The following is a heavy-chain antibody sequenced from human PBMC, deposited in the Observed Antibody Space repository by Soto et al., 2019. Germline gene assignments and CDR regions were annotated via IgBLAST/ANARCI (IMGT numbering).Heavy chain of an antibody. D-gene: IGHD6-6*01. CDR1: GFTFSSYS. CDR3: ARLGGQLVPGFDY. V-gene: IGHV3-21*01. Sequence: EVQLVESGGGLVKPGGSLRLSCAASGFTFSSYSMNWVRQAPGKGLEWVSSISSSSSYIYYADSVKGRFTISRDNAKNSLYLQMNSLRAEDTAVYYCARLGGQLVPGFDYWGQRTLVTVSS. J-gene: IGHJ4*02. CDR2: ISSSSSYI.